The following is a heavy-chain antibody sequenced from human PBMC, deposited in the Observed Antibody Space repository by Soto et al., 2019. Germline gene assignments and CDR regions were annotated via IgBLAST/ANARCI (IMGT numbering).Heavy chain of an antibody. CDR2: IYATGTT. V-gene: IGHV4-4*07. CDR3: VRDGTKTLRDWFDP. J-gene: IGHJ5*02. Sequence: SETLSLTCTVSGASISGFYWSWIRKSAGKGLEWIGRIYATGTTDYNPSLKSRVMMSVATSKKQFSLKLRSVTAADTAVYYCVRDGTKTLRDWFDPCGQGISVTVSS. CDR1: GASISGFY. D-gene: IGHD1-1*01.